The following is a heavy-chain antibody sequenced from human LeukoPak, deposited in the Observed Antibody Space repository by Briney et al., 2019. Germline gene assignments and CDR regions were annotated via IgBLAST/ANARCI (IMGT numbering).Heavy chain of an antibody. J-gene: IGHJ3*02. CDR3: ASSKPDLPAVGSHDAFDI. V-gene: IGHV3-48*03. Sequence: GGSLRLSCAASEFTFSSYEMNWVRQAPGEGLEWVSYISSSGSIIYYADSVKGRFTISRDNAKNSLYLQMNSLRAEDTAVYYCASSKPDLPAVGSHDAFDIWGQGTMVTVSS. CDR2: ISSSGSII. CDR1: EFTFSSYE. D-gene: IGHD6-13*01.